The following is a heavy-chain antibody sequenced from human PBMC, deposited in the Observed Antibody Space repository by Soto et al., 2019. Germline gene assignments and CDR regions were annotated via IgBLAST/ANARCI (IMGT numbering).Heavy chain of an antibody. CDR2: ISGSGGST. J-gene: IGHJ4*02. CDR1: GFTFSSYA. V-gene: IGHV3-23*01. CDR3: AEGLQYYLDY. Sequence: GGSLRLSCAASGFTFSSYAMSWVRQAPGKGLEWVSAISGSGGSTYYADSVKGRFTISRDNSKNTLYRQMNSLRAEDTAVSYCAEGLQYYLDYWGQGTLVTVSS. D-gene: IGHD4-4*01.